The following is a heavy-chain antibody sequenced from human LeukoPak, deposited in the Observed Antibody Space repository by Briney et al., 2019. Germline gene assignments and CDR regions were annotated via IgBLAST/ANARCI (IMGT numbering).Heavy chain of an antibody. CDR1: GGTFSSYA. CDR3: AKGKDFHFYYYMDV. Sequence: SVKVSCKASGGTFSSYAISWVRQAPGQGLEWMGGSIPIFGTANYAQKFQGRVTITADESTSTAYMELSSLRSEDTAVYYCAKGKDFHFYYYMDVWGKGTTVTVSS. CDR2: SIPIFGTA. J-gene: IGHJ6*03. D-gene: IGHD3-3*01. V-gene: IGHV1-69*13.